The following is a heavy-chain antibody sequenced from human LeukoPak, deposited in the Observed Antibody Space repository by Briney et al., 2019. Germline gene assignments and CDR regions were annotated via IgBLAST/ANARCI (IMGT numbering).Heavy chain of an antibody. V-gene: IGHV3-66*04. CDR2: IYSGGDT. J-gene: IGHJ4*02. Sequence: GGSLRLSCAASGFNITNNYMRWVRQAPGKGLEWVSVIYSGGDTDYADSVKGRFTISRDNAKNSLYLQMNSLRAEDTAVYYCARLWQPNYGDCLDHWGQGTLVTVTS. D-gene: IGHD4-17*01. CDR3: ARLWQPNYGDCLDH. CDR1: GFNITNNY.